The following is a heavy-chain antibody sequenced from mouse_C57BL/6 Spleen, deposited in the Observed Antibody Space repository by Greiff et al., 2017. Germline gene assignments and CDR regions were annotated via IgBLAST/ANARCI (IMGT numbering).Heavy chain of an antibody. J-gene: IGHJ1*03. Sequence: EVQLQQSGPELVKPGASVKISCKASGYSFTGYYMNWVKQSPEKSLEWIGEINPSTGGTTYNQKFKAKATLTVDKSSSTAYMQLKSLTSEDSAVYYCARWYYGSSPYWYFDVWGTGTTVTVSS. CDR1: GYSFTGYY. D-gene: IGHD1-1*01. CDR3: ARWYYGSSPYWYFDV. V-gene: IGHV1-42*01. CDR2: INPSTGGT.